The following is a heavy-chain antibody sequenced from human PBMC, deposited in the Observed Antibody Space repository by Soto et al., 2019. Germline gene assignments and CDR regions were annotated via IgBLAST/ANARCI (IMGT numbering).Heavy chain of an antibody. Sequence: QVQLVQSGAEVKKPGASVKVSCKASGYTFTSYYMHWVRQAPGQGLEWMGIINPSGGSTSYAQKFQGRVTMTRDTSTSTVYMELSSLRSEDTAVYYCARDRNSSFAPIYYYYYYGMDVWGQGTTVTVSS. D-gene: IGHD6-13*01. CDR1: GYTFTSYY. CDR2: INPSGGST. V-gene: IGHV1-46*01. J-gene: IGHJ6*02. CDR3: ARDRNSSFAPIYYYYYYGMDV.